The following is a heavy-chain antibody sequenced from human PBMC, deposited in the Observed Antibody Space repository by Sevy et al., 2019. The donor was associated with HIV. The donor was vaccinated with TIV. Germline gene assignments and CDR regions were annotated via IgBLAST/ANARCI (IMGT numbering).Heavy chain of an antibody. V-gene: IGHV1-2*02. J-gene: IGHJ6*02. CDR3: ARDGRRTYYDIWSGDRKRGTGLYGMDV. D-gene: IGHD3-3*01. Sequence: ASVKVSCKASGYTFTGYYMHWVRQAPGQGLEWMGWINPNSGGTNYAQKFQGRVTMTRDTSISTAYMELSRLRSDDTAVYYCARDGRRTYYDIWSGDRKRGTGLYGMDVWGQGTTVTVSS. CDR1: GYTFTGYY. CDR2: INPNSGGT.